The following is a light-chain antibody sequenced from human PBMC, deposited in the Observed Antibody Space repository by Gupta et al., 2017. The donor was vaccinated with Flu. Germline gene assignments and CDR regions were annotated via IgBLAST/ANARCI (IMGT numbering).Light chain of an antibody. CDR3: QQHLGFWT. CDR2: KAS. J-gene: IGKJ1*01. CDR1: KNINNW. V-gene: IGKV1-5*03. Sequence: IQMTQSPSPLSASVGDRVTITCRASKNINNWLAWYQQKPGQAPKLMIYKASKGERGVPSRFSGSGCEREYSLTISVRKNDDFAAYYVQQHLGFWTFGQGTKVEIK.